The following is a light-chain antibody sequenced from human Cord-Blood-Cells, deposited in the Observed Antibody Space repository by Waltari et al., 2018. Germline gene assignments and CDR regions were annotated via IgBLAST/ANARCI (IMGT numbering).Light chain of an antibody. V-gene: IGLV2-11*01. J-gene: IGLJ3*02. CDR2: DVS. Sequence: QSALTQPRSVSGSPGQSVTISGTGTSSDVGGYNYVSLYQKHPGKAPKLRIYDVSKRPSGVPDRFSGSKSGNTASLTISGLQAEDEADYYCCSYAGSYTYWVFGGGTKLTVL. CDR1: SSDVGGYNY. CDR3: CSYAGSYTYWV.